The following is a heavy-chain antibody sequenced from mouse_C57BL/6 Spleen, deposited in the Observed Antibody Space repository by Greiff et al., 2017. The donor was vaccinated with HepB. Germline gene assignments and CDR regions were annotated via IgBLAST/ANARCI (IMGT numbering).Heavy chain of an antibody. D-gene: IGHD3-3*01. V-gene: IGHV5-9-1*02. CDR3: TREGGDSWAY. J-gene: IGHJ3*01. CDR1: GFTFSSYA. Sequence: EVQLQESGEGLVKPGGSLKLSCAASGFTFSSYAMSWVRQTPEKRLEWVAYISSGGDYIYYADTVKGRFTISRDNARNTLYLQRSSLKSEDTAMYYCTREGGDSWAYWGQGTLVTVSA. CDR2: ISSGGDYI.